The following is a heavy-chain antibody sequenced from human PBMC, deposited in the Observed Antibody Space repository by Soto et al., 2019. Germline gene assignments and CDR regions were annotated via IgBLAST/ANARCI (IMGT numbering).Heavy chain of an antibody. CDR3: AAGAHQSDFWSAYPYYYYIMDV. CDR2: IIVGSSNI. CDR1: GFTFSSST. V-gene: IGHV1-58*01. D-gene: IGHD3-3*01. Sequence: GASVKVSCKASGFTFSSSTVQWVRQARGQRPEWMGRIIVGSSNILYAPRFQERVTFTIDMSTTTAYMELSSLTAEDTAIYYCAAGAHQSDFWSAYPYYYYIMDVWGQGTTVTVSS. J-gene: IGHJ6*02.